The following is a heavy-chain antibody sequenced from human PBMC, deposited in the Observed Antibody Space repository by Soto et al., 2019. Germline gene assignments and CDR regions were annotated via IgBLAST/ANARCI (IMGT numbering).Heavy chain of an antibody. CDR2: IYYSGST. D-gene: IGHD3-22*01. J-gene: IGHJ4*02. V-gene: IGHV4-61*01. CDR3: ARVGWEDDSSGSFAY. Sequence: QVQLQESGPGLVKPSETLSLTCTVSGGSVSSGSYYWSWIRQPPGKGLEWIGYIYYSGSTNYNPSLKSRVTISVDTSKTPFSLKLSSVTAADTAVYYCARVGWEDDSSGSFAYWGQGTLVTVSS. CDR1: GGSVSSGSYY.